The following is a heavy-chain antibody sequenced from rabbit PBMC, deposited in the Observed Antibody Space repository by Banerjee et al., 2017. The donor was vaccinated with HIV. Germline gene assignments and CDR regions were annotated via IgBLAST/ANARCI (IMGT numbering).Heavy chain of an antibody. D-gene: IGHD8-1*01. J-gene: IGHJ4*01. V-gene: IGHV1S43*01. Sequence: QEQLEESGGDLVKPEGSLTLTCKASGFTISSGYYMCWVRQAPGKGLEWIGCIATGSGSTYYASWVNGRFTISRSTNLNTVDLKMTSLTDADTATYFCARGGGITYYTYFNLWGQGTLVTDS. CDR1: GFTISSGYY. CDR2: IATGSGST. CDR3: ARGGGITYYTYFNL.